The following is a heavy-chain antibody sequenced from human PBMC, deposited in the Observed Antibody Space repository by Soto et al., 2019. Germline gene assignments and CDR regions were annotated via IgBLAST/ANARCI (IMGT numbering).Heavy chain of an antibody. D-gene: IGHD5-12*01. CDR2: IYYSGST. CDR1: GGSISSSSYY. CDR3: ASVDIVATIL. V-gene: IGHV4-39*01. Sequence: SETLSLTCTVSGGSISSSSYYWGWIRQPPGKGLEWIGSIYYSGSTYYNPSLKSRVTISVDTSKNQFSLKLSSVTAADTAVYYCASVDIVATILWGQGTLVTVSS. J-gene: IGHJ4*02.